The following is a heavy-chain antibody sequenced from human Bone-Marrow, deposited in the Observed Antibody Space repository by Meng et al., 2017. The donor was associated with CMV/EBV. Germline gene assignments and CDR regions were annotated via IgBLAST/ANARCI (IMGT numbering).Heavy chain of an antibody. CDR2: ISAYKDNT. V-gene: IGHV1-18*01. D-gene: IGHD2-2*01. J-gene: IGHJ4*02. CDR1: GYTFINYG. CDR3: ARVQSLIVPAARY. Sequence: ASVKVSCKASGYTFINYGISWVRQAPGQGLEWMGWISAYKDNTNYAQKFQGRVTMTRDTSISTAYMELSRLRSDDTAVYYCARVQSLIVPAARYWGQGTLVTVSS.